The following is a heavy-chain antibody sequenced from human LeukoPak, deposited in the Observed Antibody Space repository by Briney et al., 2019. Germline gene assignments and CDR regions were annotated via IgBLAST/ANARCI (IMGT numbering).Heavy chain of an antibody. CDR2: MNPNSGNT. J-gene: IGHJ4*02. CDR1: GYTFTSYD. CDR3: ARVYDTAFDY. D-gene: IGHD5-18*01. Sequence: ASVKVSCKASGYTFTSYDINWVRQATGQGLEWMGWMNPNSGNTGYAQKFQGRVTITADESTSTAYMELSSLRSEDTAVYYCARVYDTAFDYWGQGTLVTVSS. V-gene: IGHV1-8*03.